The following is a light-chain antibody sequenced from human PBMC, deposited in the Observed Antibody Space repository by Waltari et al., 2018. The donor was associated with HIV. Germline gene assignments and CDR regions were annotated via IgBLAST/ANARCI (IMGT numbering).Light chain of an antibody. J-gene: IGLJ3*02. V-gene: IGLV3-25*03. CDR2: KDT. CDR3: QSADSSGGFWV. Sequence: SYDLTQSSSVSVSPGQTARITCSGDALSKQYVYWYQKKSGQAPILVSYKDTERPSGIPERFSGSSSGTLVTLTINGVQVEDEADYYCQSADSSGGFWVFGGGTTLTVL. CDR1: ALSKQY.